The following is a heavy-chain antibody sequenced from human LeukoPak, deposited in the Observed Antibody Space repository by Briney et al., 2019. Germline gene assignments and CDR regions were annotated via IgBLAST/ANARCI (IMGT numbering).Heavy chain of an antibody. CDR3: AKDGKYYDSSGYYRVVDY. J-gene: IGHJ4*02. Sequence: GGSLRLSCAASGFTFSSYAMSWVRQAPGKGLEWVSAISGSGGSTYYADSVKGRFTISRDNSKNTLYLQMNSLRAEDTAVYYCAKDGKYYDSSGYYRVVDYWGQGTLVTVSS. D-gene: IGHD3-22*01. CDR1: GFTFSSYA. V-gene: IGHV3-23*01. CDR2: ISGSGGST.